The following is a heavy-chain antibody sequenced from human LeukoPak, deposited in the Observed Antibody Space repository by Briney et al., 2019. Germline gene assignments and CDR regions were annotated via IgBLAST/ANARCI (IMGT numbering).Heavy chain of an antibody. D-gene: IGHD2-15*01. CDR1: AFRFSDHG. J-gene: IGHJ4*02. CDR3: VKEEAAVVSRGHFDF. Sequence: PGGSLRLSCAASAFRFSDHGMHWVRQAPGKGLEWVAFIRYDGSLRSYADSVRGRFSISRDNSKHTVHLQMDSLRGDDTAVYYCVKEEAAVVSRGHFDFWGQGTLVTVSS. CDR2: IRYDGSLR. V-gene: IGHV3-30*02.